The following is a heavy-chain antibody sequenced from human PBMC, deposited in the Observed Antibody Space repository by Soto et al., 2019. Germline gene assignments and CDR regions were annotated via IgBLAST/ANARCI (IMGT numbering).Heavy chain of an antibody. J-gene: IGHJ5*02. D-gene: IGHD3-10*01. CDR1: GGSISSYY. CDR3: ARHPLSLWFGELPGWFDP. V-gene: IGHV4-59*08. CDR2: IYYSGST. Sequence: SETLSLTCTVSGGSISSYYWSWIRQPPGKGLEWIGYIYYSGSTNYNPSLKSRVTISVDTSKNQFSLKLSSVTAADTAVYYCARHPLSLWFGELPGWFDPWGQGTLVTVSS.